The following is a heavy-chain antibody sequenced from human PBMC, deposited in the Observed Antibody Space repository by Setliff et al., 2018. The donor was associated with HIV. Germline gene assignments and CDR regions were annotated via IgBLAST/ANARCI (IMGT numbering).Heavy chain of an antibody. V-gene: IGHV3-13*01. CDR3: ARRDWSDAFDI. CDR1: GFTFSSYD. D-gene: IGHD3-9*01. J-gene: IGHJ3*02. CDR2: IGTAGDT. Sequence: PGGSLRLSCAASGFTFSSYDMHWVRQATGKGLEWVSAIGTAGDTYYPGSVKGRFTISRENAKNSLYLQMNSLRAGDTAVYYCARRDWSDAFDIWGQGTMVTVSS.